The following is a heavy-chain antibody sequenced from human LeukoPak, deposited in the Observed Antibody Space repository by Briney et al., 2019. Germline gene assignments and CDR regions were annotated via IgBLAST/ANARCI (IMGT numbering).Heavy chain of an antibody. CDR3: AKFSGNNFGS. CDR1: GLTFSDHY. J-gene: IGHJ4*02. CDR2: SRDRANSYTT. Sequence: PGGSLRLSCAASGLTFSDHYMDCVRQAPGKGLEWVGRSRDRANSYTTEYATSVEGRFTISRDDSKKSLYLQMNSLKTEDTAVYYCAKFSGNNFGSWGPGTLITVSS. V-gene: IGHV3-72*01. D-gene: IGHD5-24*01.